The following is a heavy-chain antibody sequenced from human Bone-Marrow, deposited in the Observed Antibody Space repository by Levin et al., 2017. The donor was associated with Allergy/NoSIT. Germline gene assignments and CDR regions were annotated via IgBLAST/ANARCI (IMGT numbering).Heavy chain of an antibody. CDR2: INWDGGST. CDR3: ARHSTGWGSYYYFDC. D-gene: IGHD3-10*01. Sequence: PGGSLRLSCVTSSFTFDDYDMSWVRQVPGKRLERVCAINWDGGSTHYTDSVKGRFTISRDNAKNVLYLQMNSLGAEATAFYYFARHSTGWGSYYYFDCWGRGTLVTVSS. V-gene: IGHV3-20*04. J-gene: IGHJ2*01. CDR1: SFTFDDYD.